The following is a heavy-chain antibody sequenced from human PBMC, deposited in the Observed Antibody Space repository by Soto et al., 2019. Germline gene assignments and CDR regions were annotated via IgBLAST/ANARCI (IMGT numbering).Heavy chain of an antibody. CDR2: INKNGFTI. Sequence: GGSLRLSCAVSGFTLTTYSMNWVRQAPGKGLEWISFINKNGFTIYYADSVKGRFTISRDYAKNSLYLQMDSLRHEDTAVYYCARGAVTGTSLFDYWGLGTLVTVSS. D-gene: IGHD6-19*01. CDR1: GFTLTTYS. V-gene: IGHV3-48*02. CDR3: ARGAVTGTSLFDY. J-gene: IGHJ4*02.